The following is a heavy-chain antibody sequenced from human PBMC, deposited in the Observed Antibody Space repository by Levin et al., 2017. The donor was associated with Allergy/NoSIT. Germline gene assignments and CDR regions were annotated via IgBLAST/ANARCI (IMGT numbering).Heavy chain of an antibody. J-gene: IGHJ4*02. D-gene: IGHD2-2*01. Sequence: GESLKISCAASGFTFSHYGMHWVRQAPGKGLEWVAIISYDGSNIYYADSVKGRFTISRDNSKNTLFLQLNSLRVEDTAVYYCAIPDCWGQGTLVTVSS. V-gene: IGHV3-30*03. CDR1: GFTFSHYG. CDR2: ISYDGSNI. CDR3: AIPDC.